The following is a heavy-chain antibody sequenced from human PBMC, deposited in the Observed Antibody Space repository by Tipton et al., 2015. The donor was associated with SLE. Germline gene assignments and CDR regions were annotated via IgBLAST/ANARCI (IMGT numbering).Heavy chain of an antibody. V-gene: IGHV4-39*07. D-gene: IGHD2-15*01. CDR2: IYYSGNT. J-gene: IGHJ2*01. Sequence: TLSLTCTVSGGSISSSSYYWGWIRQPPGKGLEWIGGIYYSGNTYYNPSLKSRVTISVDTSKNQFSLKLTSVTAADSAVYYCARYSLTNWHLDLWGRGTLVTVSS. CDR1: GGSISSSSYY. CDR3: ARYSLTNWHLDL.